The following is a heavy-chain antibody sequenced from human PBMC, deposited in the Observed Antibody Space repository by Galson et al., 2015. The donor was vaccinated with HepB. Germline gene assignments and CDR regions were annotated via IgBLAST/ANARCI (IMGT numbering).Heavy chain of an antibody. CDR3: ARRFYSSGWYDY. CDR1: GYTFTSYW. V-gene: IGHV5-10-1*01. CDR2: IDPSDSYT. Sequence: QSGAEVKKPGESLRISCRGSGYTFTSYWISWVRQMPGKGLEWMGRIDPSDSYTNYSPSFQGHVTISADKSTATAYLQWSSLKAADTGMYFCARRFYSSGWYDYWGQGTLLTVSS. J-gene: IGHJ4*02. D-gene: IGHD6-13*01.